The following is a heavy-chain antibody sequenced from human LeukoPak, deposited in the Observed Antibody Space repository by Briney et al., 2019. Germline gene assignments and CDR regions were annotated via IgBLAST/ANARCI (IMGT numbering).Heavy chain of an antibody. V-gene: IGHV3-23*01. J-gene: IGHJ4*02. CDR3: AKRDGSGSQGRYFDY. CDR2: IGVSRGDT. CDR1: GFTFTTSV. Sequence: GGSLRLSCAASGFTFTTSVMSWVRQAPGKGLEWVSTIGVSRGDTYYADSVTGRFTISRDTSKSTLYLQMDSLRAEDTALYYCAKRDGSGSQGRYFDYWGQGTLVTVSS. D-gene: IGHD3-10*01.